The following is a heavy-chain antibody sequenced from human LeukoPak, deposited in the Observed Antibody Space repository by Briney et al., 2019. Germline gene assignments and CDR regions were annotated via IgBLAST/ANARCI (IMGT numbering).Heavy chain of an antibody. J-gene: IGHJ5*02. CDR2: ISSSGSTI. D-gene: IGHD1-14*01. Sequence: GGSLRLSCAASGFTFSSYGMHWVRQSPGKGLEWVSYISSSGSTIYYADSVEGRFTISRDNAKNSLYLQMNSLRAEDTAVYYCARGPPGRVKEFWFDPWGQGTLVTVSS. V-gene: IGHV3-48*04. CDR1: GFTFSSYG. CDR3: ARGPPGRVKEFWFDP.